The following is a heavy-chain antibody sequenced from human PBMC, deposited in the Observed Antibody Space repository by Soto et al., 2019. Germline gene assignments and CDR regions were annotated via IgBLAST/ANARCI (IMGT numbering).Heavy chain of an antibody. V-gene: IGHV3-11*01. CDR2: ITAVVRVK. D-gene: IGHD2-2*01. CDR3: ARVKGLDNIFKLTHTSFQD. Sequence: GGSLSPSWAASGFTFSDQYMGWIRQSPGKGLGWVSHITAVVRVKYYTDSVNGRFTISRDNARNSASMHMGRQRAEDTAVYFCARVKGLDNIFKLTHTSFQDLGQGALVTVSS. J-gene: IGHJ1*01. CDR1: GFTFSDQY.